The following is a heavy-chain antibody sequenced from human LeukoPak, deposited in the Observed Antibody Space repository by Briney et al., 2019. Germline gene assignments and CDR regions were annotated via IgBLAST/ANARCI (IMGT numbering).Heavy chain of an antibody. CDR2: IYYSGST. Sequence: SQTLSLTCTVSGGSISSGDYYWSWIRQPSGKGLEWIGYIYYSGSTYYNPSLKSRVTISVDTSKNQFSLKLSSVTAADTAVYYCARDSSGYQDFDYWGQGTLVTVSS. V-gene: IGHV4-30-4*01. CDR1: GGSISSGDYY. CDR3: ARDSSGYQDFDY. D-gene: IGHD3-22*01. J-gene: IGHJ4*02.